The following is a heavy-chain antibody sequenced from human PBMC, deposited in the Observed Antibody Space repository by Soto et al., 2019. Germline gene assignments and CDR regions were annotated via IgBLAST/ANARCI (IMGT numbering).Heavy chain of an antibody. Sequence: GGSLRLSCAASGFTFSSYAMSWVRQAPGKGLEWVSAISGSGGSTYYADSVKGRFTISRDNSKNTLYLLMNSLRAEDTAVYYCAKVSQVGAENLYYFDYWGQGTLVTVSS. CDR3: AKVSQVGAENLYYFDY. J-gene: IGHJ4*02. CDR1: GFTFSSYA. D-gene: IGHD3-10*01. CDR2: ISGSGGST. V-gene: IGHV3-23*01.